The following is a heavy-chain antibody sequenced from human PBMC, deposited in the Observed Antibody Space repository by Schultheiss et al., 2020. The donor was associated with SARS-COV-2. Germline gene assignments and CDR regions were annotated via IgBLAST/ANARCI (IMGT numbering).Heavy chain of an antibody. J-gene: IGHJ4*02. CDR1: GGSIRSGESY. CDR2: IDYSGRI. Sequence: SQTLSLTCPVSGGSIRSGESYWSWIRQSPGKGLEWIGYIDYSGRIFYNPSLKSRLTISVDTSQNQFSLKLTSVTAADAAVYYCARLYTSGPEFYFDYWGQGTLVTVSS. V-gene: IGHV4-30-4*01. D-gene: IGHD6-19*01. CDR3: ARLYTSGPEFYFDY.